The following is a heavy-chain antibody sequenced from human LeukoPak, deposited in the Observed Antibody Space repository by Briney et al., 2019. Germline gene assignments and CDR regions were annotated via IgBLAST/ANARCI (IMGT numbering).Heavy chain of an antibody. CDR2: INPSGGST. D-gene: IGHD1-26*01. V-gene: IGHV1-46*01. J-gene: IGHJ3*02. CDR3: AREMGATLDAFDI. Sequence: ASVKVSCKASGYIFTSYYMHWVRQAPGQGLGWMGIINPSGGSTSYAQKFQGRVTMTRDMSTSTVYMELSSLRSKDTAVYYCAREMGATLDAFDIWGQGTMVTVSS. CDR1: GYIFTSYY.